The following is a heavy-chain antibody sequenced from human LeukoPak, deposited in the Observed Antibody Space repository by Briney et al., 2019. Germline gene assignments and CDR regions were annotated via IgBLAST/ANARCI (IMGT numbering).Heavy chain of an antibody. D-gene: IGHD6-19*01. CDR3: ATEGGDSSPDFDY. V-gene: IGHV3-30*04. CDR2: ISYDGSNK. J-gene: IGHJ4*02. Sequence: PGGSLRLSCAASGFTFSSYAMHWVRQAPGKGLEWVAVISYDGSNKYYADSVKGRFTISRDNSKNTLYLQMNSLRAEDTAVYYCATEGGDSSPDFDYWGQGTLVTVSS. CDR1: GFTFSSYA.